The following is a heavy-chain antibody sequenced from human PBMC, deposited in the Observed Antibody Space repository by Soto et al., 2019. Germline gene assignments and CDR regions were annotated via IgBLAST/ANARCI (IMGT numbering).Heavy chain of an antibody. J-gene: IGHJ2*01. Sequence: SVKVSCKASGGTFSSYSISWVRQAPGQGLEWMGGIIPIFGTASYAQKFQGRVTITADESTSTAYMELSSLRSEDTAVYYCARADIMLRLGYFDLWGRGTLVTVSS. CDR1: GGTFSSYS. D-gene: IGHD5-12*01. CDR2: IIPIFGTA. CDR3: ARADIMLRLGYFDL. V-gene: IGHV1-69*13.